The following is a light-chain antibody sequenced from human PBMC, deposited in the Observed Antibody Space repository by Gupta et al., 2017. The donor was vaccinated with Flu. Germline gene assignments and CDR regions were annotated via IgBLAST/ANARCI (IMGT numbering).Light chain of an antibody. Sequence: DIQMTQSPSSLSASVGDRVTITCRASQNIYNFFTWYQQKPGKAPKLLIYVASRLLSGVPSRFSSSACGTYFTLIINSLQPEDFATYYCQQSDSSPRTFGQGTKLEIK. V-gene: IGKV1-39*01. CDR1: QNIYNF. CDR2: VAS. CDR3: QQSDSSPRT. J-gene: IGKJ2*01.